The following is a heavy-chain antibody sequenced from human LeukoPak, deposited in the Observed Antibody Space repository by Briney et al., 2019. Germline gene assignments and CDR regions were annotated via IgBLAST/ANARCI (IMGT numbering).Heavy chain of an antibody. Sequence: GGSPRLSCAASGFTFSSYGMSWVRQAPGKGLEWVSAISGSGGSTYYADSVKGRFTISRDNSKNTLYLQMNSLRAEDTAVYYCAKDQGKITMVRGVRKGGFDYWGQGTLVTVSS. D-gene: IGHD3-10*01. J-gene: IGHJ4*02. V-gene: IGHV3-23*01. CDR3: AKDQGKITMVRGVRKGGFDY. CDR1: GFTFSSYG. CDR2: ISGSGGST.